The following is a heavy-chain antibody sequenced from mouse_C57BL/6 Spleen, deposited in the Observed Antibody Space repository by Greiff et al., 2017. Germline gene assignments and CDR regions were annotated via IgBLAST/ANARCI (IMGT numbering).Heavy chain of an antibody. CDR3: ARHYYGSSFDY. V-gene: IGHV5-9*01. Sequence: EVQGVESGGGLVKPGGSLKLSCAASGFTFSSYTMSWVRQTPEKGLEWVATISGGGGNTYYPDSVKGRFTISRDNAKNTLYLQMSSLRSEDTALYYCARHYYGSSFDYWGQGTTLTVSS. D-gene: IGHD1-1*01. J-gene: IGHJ2*01. CDR2: ISGGGGNT. CDR1: GFTFSSYT.